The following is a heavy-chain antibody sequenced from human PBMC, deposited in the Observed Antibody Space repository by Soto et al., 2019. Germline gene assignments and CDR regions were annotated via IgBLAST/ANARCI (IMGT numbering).Heavy chain of an antibody. Sequence: QITLKESGPALVNPTQTLTLTCTLSGFSISSYGVGVGWIRQPPGEALEWLAFIYWDDDKRYSPSLRNRLTVSKDTCKNQVVLTVTNLDPVDTGTYYCAHIRSYNSNWNEGCFDLWGAGTRVTVSA. CDR2: IYWDDDK. CDR1: GFSISSYGVG. J-gene: IGHJ4*02. V-gene: IGHV2-5*02. CDR3: AHIRSYNSNWNEGCFDL. D-gene: IGHD1-1*01.